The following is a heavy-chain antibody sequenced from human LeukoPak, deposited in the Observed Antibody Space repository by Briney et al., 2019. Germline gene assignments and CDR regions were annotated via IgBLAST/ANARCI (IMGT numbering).Heavy chain of an antibody. CDR1: GFTFSSYW. Sequence: GGSLRLSCAASGFTFSSYWMSWVRRAPGKGLEWVANIKQDGSEKYYVDSVKGRFTIPRDNAKNSLYLQMNSLRAEDTAVYYCARGVVPAAIQGDYYYYYYMDVWGKGTTVTVSS. D-gene: IGHD2-2*02. CDR2: IKQDGSEK. CDR3: ARGVVPAAIQGDYYYYYYMDV. V-gene: IGHV3-7*01. J-gene: IGHJ6*03.